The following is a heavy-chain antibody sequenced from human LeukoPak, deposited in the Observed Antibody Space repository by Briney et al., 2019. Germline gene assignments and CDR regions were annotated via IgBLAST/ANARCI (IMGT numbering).Heavy chain of an antibody. CDR1: GYTFTNYD. Sequence: GASVKVSCKASGYTFTNYDINWVRQAPGQGLEWMGWINPNSGGTNYAQKFQGWVTMTRDTSISTAYMELSRLRSDDTAVYYCARGSYSSGWYYYYGMDVWGQGTTVTVSS. V-gene: IGHV1-2*04. CDR3: ARGSYSSGWYYYYGMDV. CDR2: INPNSGGT. J-gene: IGHJ6*02. D-gene: IGHD6-19*01.